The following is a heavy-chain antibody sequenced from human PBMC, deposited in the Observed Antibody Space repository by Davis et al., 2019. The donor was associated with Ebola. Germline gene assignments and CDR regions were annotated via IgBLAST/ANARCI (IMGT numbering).Heavy chain of an antibody. Sequence: ASVKVSCKASGYIFTTYDISWVRQAAGQGLEWMGWVNPKSGATGYAPKFQGRVMMTRDTSINTAYMELSGLRVEDTAVYFCVRDPQTFNYLDPWGQGTLVTVSS. V-gene: IGHV1-8*01. J-gene: IGHJ5*02. CDR2: VNPKSGAT. D-gene: IGHD1-1*01. CDR1: GYIFTTYD. CDR3: VRDPQTFNYLDP.